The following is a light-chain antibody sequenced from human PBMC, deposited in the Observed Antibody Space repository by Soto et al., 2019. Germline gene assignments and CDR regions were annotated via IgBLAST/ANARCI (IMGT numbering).Light chain of an antibody. CDR2: DAS. Sequence: ETVLTQSPGTLSLSPGERATLSCRASQSVSSSYLAWYQQKPGQAPRLLIYDASSRATGIPDRFGGSGSGTDFTRTISRLEAEDFAVYYGQQYVRAPPAWTFGQGTKVEIK. V-gene: IGKV3-20*01. CDR3: QQYVRAPPAWT. CDR1: QSVSSSY. J-gene: IGKJ1*01.